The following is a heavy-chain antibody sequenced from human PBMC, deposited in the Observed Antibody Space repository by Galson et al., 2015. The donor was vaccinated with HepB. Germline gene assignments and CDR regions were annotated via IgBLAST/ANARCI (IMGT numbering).Heavy chain of an antibody. CDR1: GDTFSIHT. CDR2: INAGNGNT. J-gene: IGHJ5*01. V-gene: IGHV1-3*01. CDR3: ARDGYGPGDNWFDS. Sequence: SVKVSCKASGDTFSIHTMHWLRQAPGQRPEWMAWINAGNGNTNYSQKFEDRVTITRDTSANTVYMELSSLRTEDTAVYYCARDGYGPGDNWFDSWGQGTLVTVSS. D-gene: IGHD3-10*01.